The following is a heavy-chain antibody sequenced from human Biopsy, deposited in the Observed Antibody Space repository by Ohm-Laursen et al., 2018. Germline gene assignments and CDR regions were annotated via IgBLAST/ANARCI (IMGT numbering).Heavy chain of an antibody. V-gene: IGHV4-4*07. J-gene: IGHJ5*02. D-gene: IGHD3-10*01. CDR3: ARAPPLIRGVVESWFDP. CDR1: GGYISHYY. Sequence: SDTLSLTCTVSGGYISHYYWTWIRQPAGQGLEWIERIYITGETDYNPSLKSRVTMSVDSSKKQFSLKLKSVTAADTAIYYCARAPPLIRGVVESWFDPWGQGILVTVSS. CDR2: IYITGET.